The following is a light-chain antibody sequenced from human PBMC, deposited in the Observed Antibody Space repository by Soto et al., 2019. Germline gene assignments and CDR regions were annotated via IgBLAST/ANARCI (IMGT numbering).Light chain of an antibody. J-gene: IGKJ1*01. CDR2: GAS. CDR1: QSVTNS. Sequence: EIVLAQSPGTLSLSPGERATLSCRASQSVTNSFLAWYQLKPGQAPRLLLYGASTRATGIPARFSGSGSGTEFTLTISSLQSEDFAVYYCQQYNDWPTFGQGTKVDIK. V-gene: IGKV3-15*01. CDR3: QQYNDWPT.